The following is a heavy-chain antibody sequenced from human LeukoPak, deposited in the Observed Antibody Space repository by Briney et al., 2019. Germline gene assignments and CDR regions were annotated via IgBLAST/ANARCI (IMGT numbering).Heavy chain of an antibody. Sequence: ASVKVSCKVSGYTFTDYYMHWVQQAPGKGLEWMGLVDPEDGETIYAEKFQGRVTITADTSTDTAYMELSSLRSEDTAVYYCATITGSYGDYVLYYFDYWGQGTLVTVSS. J-gene: IGHJ4*02. CDR3: ATITGSYGDYVLYYFDY. D-gene: IGHD4-17*01. CDR1: GYTFTDYY. V-gene: IGHV1-69-2*01. CDR2: VDPEDGET.